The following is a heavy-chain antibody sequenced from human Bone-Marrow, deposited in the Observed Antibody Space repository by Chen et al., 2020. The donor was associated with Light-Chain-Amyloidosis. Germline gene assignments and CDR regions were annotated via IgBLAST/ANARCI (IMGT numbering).Heavy chain of an antibody. J-gene: IGHJ4*02. CDR3: ARGLVQE. Sequence: VQSGAEVKEPGASVTVSCKASGYTFTGNHIHWVRQAPGQGLEAVGWINPNGGDTYYAQKFQGRVTMTRDTSVTTVYLELSNLRPDDTATYYCARGLVQEGGQGTLITVSS. CDR2: INPNGGDT. D-gene: IGHD2-8*02. CDR1: GYTFTGNH. V-gene: IGHV1-2*02.